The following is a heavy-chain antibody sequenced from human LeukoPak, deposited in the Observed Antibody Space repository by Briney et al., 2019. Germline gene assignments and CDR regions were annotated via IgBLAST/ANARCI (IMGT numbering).Heavy chain of an antibody. Sequence: PGGSLRLSCAVSGFTFSSYSMNWVRQAPGKGLEWVSSISSSSSYIYYADSVKGRFTISRDNAKNSLYLQMNSLRAEDTAVYYCAREDFWSGYSIDYWGQGTLVTVSS. CDR1: GFTFSSYS. J-gene: IGHJ4*02. CDR2: ISSSSSYI. CDR3: AREDFWSGYSIDY. D-gene: IGHD3-3*01. V-gene: IGHV3-21*01.